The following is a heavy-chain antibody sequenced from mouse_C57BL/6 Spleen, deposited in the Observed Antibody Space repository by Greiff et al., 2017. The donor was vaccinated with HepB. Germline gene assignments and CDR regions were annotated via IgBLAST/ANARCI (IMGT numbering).Heavy chain of an antibody. V-gene: IGHV5-9*01. Sequence: DVKLVESGGGLVKPGGSLKLSCAASGFTFSSYTMSWVRQTPEKRLEWVATISGGGGNTYYPDSVKGRFTISRDNAKNTLYLQMSSLRSEDTALYYCARQLLRPLYYFDYWGQGTTLTVSS. D-gene: IGHD1-2*01. J-gene: IGHJ2*01. CDR3: ARQLLRPLYYFDY. CDR2: ISGGGGNT. CDR1: GFTFSSYT.